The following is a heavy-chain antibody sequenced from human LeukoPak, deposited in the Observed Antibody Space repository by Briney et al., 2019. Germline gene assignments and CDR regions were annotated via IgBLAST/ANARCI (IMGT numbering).Heavy chain of an antibody. CDR3: TRRYNYDSSGYYYVRDAFDI. CDR2: IRSKAYGGTT. Sequence: GGSLRLSCTASGFTFGDYAMSWVRQAPGKGLEWVGFIRSKAYGGTTEYAASVKGRFTISRDDSRSIAYLQMNSLKTEDTAVYYCTRRYNYDSSGYYYVRDAFDIWGQGTMVTVSS. CDR1: GFTFGDYA. V-gene: IGHV3-49*04. D-gene: IGHD3-22*01. J-gene: IGHJ3*02.